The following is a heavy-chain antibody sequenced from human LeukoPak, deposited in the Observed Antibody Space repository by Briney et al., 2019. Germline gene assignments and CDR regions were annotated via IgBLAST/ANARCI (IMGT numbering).Heavy chain of an antibody. CDR3: AREVDIVAVTAVSFDH. CDR1: GDSVSSNTAA. Sequence: SQTLSLTCVISGDSVSSNTAAWNWLRQSPSRGLEWLGRTYYRSQWSSDYAVSVKSRIIINPDTSKNQFSLQLTSVTPEDTAVYYCAREVDIVAVTAVSFDHWGQGTLVTVSS. J-gene: IGHJ4*02. D-gene: IGHD2-21*02. V-gene: IGHV6-1*01. CDR2: TYYRSQWSS.